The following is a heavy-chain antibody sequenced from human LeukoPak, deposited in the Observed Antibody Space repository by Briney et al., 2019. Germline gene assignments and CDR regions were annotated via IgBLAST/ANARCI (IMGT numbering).Heavy chain of an antibody. D-gene: IGHD1-26*01. CDR3: ARDVGGTFFDY. CDR2: INSDGSST. Sequence: PGGSLRLSCTASGFTFRKYWLHWVRQAPGKGLVWVSRINSDGSSTSYADSVKGRFTISRDNAKNTLYLQMNSLRAEDTAVYYCARDVGGTFFDYWGQGTLVTVSS. J-gene: IGHJ4*02. CDR1: GFTFRKYW. V-gene: IGHV3-74*01.